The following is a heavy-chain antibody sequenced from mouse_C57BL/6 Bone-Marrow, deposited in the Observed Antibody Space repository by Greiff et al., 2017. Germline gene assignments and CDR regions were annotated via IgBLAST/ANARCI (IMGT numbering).Heavy chain of an antibody. Sequence: QVQLQQPGAELVKPGASVKLSCKASGYTFTSYWMHWVKQRPGRGLEWIGRIDPNSGGTKYNEKFKSKATLTVDKPSSTTYMQLSSLTSEGPAVVYWARSGPYYYGSRGYFDVWGTGTTVTVSS. CDR1: GYTFTSYW. D-gene: IGHD1-1*01. V-gene: IGHV1-72*01. CDR2: IDPNSGGT. J-gene: IGHJ1*03. CDR3: ARSGPYYYGSRGYFDV.